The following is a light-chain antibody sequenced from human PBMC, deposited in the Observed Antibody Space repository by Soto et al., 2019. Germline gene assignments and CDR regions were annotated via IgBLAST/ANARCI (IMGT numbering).Light chain of an antibody. V-gene: IGKV4-1*01. CDR3: KQYYSPPPT. Sequence: DIVMTQSPDSLAVSLGERATINCKSSQSVLYSSNNKNYLAWYQQKPGKPPKLHIYWASTRESGVPDRFSGSGYGKDFTLTISSLQAEYVAVYYSKQYYSPPPTFGQGTKVEIK. J-gene: IGKJ1*01. CDR1: QSVLYSSNNKNY. CDR2: WAS.